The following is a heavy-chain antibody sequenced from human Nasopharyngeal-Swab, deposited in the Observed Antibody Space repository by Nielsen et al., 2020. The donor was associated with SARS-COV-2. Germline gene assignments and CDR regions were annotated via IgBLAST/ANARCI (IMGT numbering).Heavy chain of an antibody. V-gene: IGHV3-23*01. J-gene: IGHJ2*01. CDR2: ISGSGGST. CDR3: ARVSENCSGGSCGADVLYFDL. Sequence: WIRQPPGKGLEWVSAISGSGGSTYYADSVKGRFTISRDNSKNTLYLQMNSLRAEDTAVYYCARVSENCSGGSCGADVLYFDLWGRGTLVTVSS. D-gene: IGHD2-15*01.